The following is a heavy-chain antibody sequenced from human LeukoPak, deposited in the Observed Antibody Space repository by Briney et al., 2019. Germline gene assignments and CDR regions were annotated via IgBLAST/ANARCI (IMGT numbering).Heavy chain of an antibody. CDR1: GFTFSSYG. CDR2: ISSTSTYI. D-gene: IGHD2-21*02. V-gene: IGHV3-21*01. Sequence: PGGSLRLSCAASGFTFSSYGMSWVRQAPGKGLEWVSAISSTSTYIDYVDSVKGRFTISRDNAKNSLYLQMNSLRAEDTAVYYCARDLGGAYCGGDCYSGAVWYFDYWGQGTLVTVSS. CDR3: ARDLGGAYCGGDCYSGAVWYFDY. J-gene: IGHJ4*02.